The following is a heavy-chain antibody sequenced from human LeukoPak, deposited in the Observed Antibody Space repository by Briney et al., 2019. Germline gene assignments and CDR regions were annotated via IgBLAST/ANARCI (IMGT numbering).Heavy chain of an antibody. CDR3: ARIEYSGYDFRGGADY. D-gene: IGHD5-12*01. V-gene: IGHV4-59*01. CDR1: GGSISTYY. J-gene: IGHJ4*02. CDR2: IYYTGST. Sequence: SETLSLTCTVSGGSISTYYWSWIRQLPGKGLEWIGYIYYTGSTNYNPSLKSRVTMSVDTSKNQFSLRLSSVTAADTAVYYCARIEYSGYDFRGGADYWGQGALVTVSS.